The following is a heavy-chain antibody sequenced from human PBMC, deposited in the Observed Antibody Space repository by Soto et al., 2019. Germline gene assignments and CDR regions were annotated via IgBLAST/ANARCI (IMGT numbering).Heavy chain of an antibody. J-gene: IGHJ4*02. V-gene: IGHV3-49*03. D-gene: IGHD3-10*01. CDR1: GYSFEGYG. CDR3: TRIYGSGTYLPDS. CDR2: IRSRGYGGAA. Sequence: EVQLVESGGRLEQPGRSLRLSCKTSGYSFEGYGVSWFRRAPGKGLEWVAFIRSRGYGGAADYAASVMGRFTISRDDPRSIAYLQMNNSKIEDTALYYYTRIYGSGTYLPDSWGQGTLVTVSS.